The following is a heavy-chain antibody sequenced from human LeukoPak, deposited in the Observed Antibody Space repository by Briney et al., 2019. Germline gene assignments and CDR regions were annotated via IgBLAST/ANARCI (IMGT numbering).Heavy chain of an antibody. CDR2: IHSGGNT. J-gene: IGHJ4*02. CDR3: ARGSERWLQPFDY. Sequence: GGSLRLSCAASGFTVISHYMNWVRQAPGKGLEWVSVIHSGGNTYYADSVKGRFTISRDNSKSTLYLQMNSLRAEVTAVYYCARGSERWLQPFDYWGQGTLVTVSS. CDR1: GFTVISHY. D-gene: IGHD5-24*01. V-gene: IGHV3-53*01.